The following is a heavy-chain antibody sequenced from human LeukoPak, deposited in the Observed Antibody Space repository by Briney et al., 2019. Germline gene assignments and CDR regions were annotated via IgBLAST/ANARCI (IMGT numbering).Heavy chain of an antibody. J-gene: IGHJ4*02. Sequence: SETLSLTCTVSGASISGSISGSTYYWNWIRQPAGKGLEWIGRMYNGGTTINYSPSLKSRVTISVDTSKNQFSLNVTSVTAADTAVYYCARSTNRLDSWGQGTLVTVSS. CDR3: ARSTNRLDS. CDR2: MYNGGTT. V-gene: IGHV4-61*02. D-gene: IGHD1-14*01. CDR1: GASISGSISGSTYY.